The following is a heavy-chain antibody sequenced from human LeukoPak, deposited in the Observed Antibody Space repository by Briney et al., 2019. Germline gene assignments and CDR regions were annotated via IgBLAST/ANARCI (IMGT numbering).Heavy chain of an antibody. D-gene: IGHD3-22*01. CDR2: IYHSGST. CDR1: GGSISSGGHS. CDR3: ARADDSSGYYYYFDY. J-gene: IGHJ4*02. V-gene: IGHV4-30-2*01. Sequence: PSETLSLTCAVSGGSISSGGHSWSWIRQPPGKGLEWIGYIYHSGSTYYNPSLKSRVTISVDRSKNQFSLKLSSVTAADTAVYYCARADDSSGYYYYFDYWGQGTLDTVSS.